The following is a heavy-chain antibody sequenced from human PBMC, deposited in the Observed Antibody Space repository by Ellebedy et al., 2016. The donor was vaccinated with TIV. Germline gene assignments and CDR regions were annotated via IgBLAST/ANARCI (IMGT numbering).Heavy chain of an antibody. CDR3: ARSLTTVDPSYYYYGMDV. CDR2: IIPIFGTA. V-gene: IGHV1-69*13. CDR1: GGTFSSYA. Sequence: AASVKVSCKASGGTFSSYAISWVRQAPGQGLEWMGGIIPIFGTANYAQKFQGRVTITADESTSTAYMELSSLRSEDTAVYYCARSLTTVDPSYYYYGMDVWGQGTTVTVSS. D-gene: IGHD4-23*01. J-gene: IGHJ6*02.